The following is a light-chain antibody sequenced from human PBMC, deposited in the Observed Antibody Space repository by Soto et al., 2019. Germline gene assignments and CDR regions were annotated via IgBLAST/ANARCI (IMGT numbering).Light chain of an antibody. CDR3: QNYSSNSVT. Sequence: DIQLTQSPSSLSASVGDRVAISWRASQGIIVYLAWYQQAAGKVPKHLIYGASKLQTGVPSRFRGGGSGTTFTLTISSLQPEDFATYYCQNYSSNSVTFGQGTQLDIK. CDR2: GAS. CDR1: QGIIVY. J-gene: IGKJ3*01. V-gene: IGKV1-27*01.